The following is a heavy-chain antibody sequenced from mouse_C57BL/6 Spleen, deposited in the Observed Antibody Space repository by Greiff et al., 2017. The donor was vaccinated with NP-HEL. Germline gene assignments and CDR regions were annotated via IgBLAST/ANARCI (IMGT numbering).Heavy chain of an antibody. CDR2: IDPSASYT. CDR3: ARHFITTVVVPFDY. J-gene: IGHJ2*01. V-gene: IGHV1-69*01. Sequence: QVQLQQPGAELVMPGASVKLSCKASGYTFTSYWMHWVKQRPGQGLEWIGEIDPSASYTNYNQKFKGKSTLTVAKSSSTAYMQLSSLTSEDSAVYYCARHFITTVVVPFDYWGQGTTLTVSS. D-gene: IGHD1-1*01. CDR1: GYTFTSYW.